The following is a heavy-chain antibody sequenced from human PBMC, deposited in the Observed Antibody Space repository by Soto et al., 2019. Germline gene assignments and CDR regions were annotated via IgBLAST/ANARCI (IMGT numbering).Heavy chain of an antibody. J-gene: IGHJ5*02. D-gene: IGHD6-13*01. Sequence: EVQLVESGGGXXXXGXSXRLSCAASGFTFDDYAMHWVRQAPGKGLEWVSGISWNSGSIGYADSVKGRFTISRDNAKNSLYLQMNSLRAEDTALYYCAKTAAAGPSNWFDPWGQGTLVTVSS. CDR3: AKTAAAGPSNWFDP. CDR1: GFTFDDYA. V-gene: IGHV3-9*01. CDR2: ISWNSGSI.